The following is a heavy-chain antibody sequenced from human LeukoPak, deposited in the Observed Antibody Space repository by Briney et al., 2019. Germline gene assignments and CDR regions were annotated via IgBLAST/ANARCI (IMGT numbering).Heavy chain of an antibody. V-gene: IGHV4-4*07. CDR1: GGSISSYY. CDR2: IHTSGST. D-gene: IGHD5-18*01. J-gene: IGHJ4*02. CDR3: ARGAMRGYSYGALDY. Sequence: SETLSLTCTFSGGSISSYYWSWIRQPAGKGLEWIGRIHTSGSTNYNPSLKSRVTISVDKSKNQFSLKLSSVTAADTAVYYCARGAMRGYSYGALDYWGQGTLVTVSS.